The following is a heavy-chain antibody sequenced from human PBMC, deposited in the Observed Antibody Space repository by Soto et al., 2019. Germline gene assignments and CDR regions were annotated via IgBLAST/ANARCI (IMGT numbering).Heavy chain of an antibody. CDR3: ARGGDWNYHYYGMDV. D-gene: IGHD1-1*01. V-gene: IGHV4-61*01. CDR1: GGSVSSGSYY. CDR2: IYYSGST. J-gene: IGHJ6*02. Sequence: SETLSLTCTVSGGSVSSGSYYWSWIRQPPGKGLEWIGYIYYSGSTNYNPSLKSRVTISVDTSKNQFSLKLSSVTAADTAVYYCARGGDWNYHYYGMDVWGQGTTVTVSS.